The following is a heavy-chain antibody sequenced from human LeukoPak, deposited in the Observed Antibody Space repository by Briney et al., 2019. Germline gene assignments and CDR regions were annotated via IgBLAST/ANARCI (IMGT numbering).Heavy chain of an antibody. CDR1: GGSISSYY. D-gene: IGHD2-2*01. CDR2: IYYSGST. Sequence: SETLSLTCTVSGGSISSYYWSWIRQPPGKGLEWIGYIYYSGSTNYNPSLKSRVTISVDTSKNQFSLKLSSVTAADTAVYYCARLYRSSDAFDIWGQGTMVTVSS. V-gene: IGHV4-59*08. CDR3: ARLYRSSDAFDI. J-gene: IGHJ3*02.